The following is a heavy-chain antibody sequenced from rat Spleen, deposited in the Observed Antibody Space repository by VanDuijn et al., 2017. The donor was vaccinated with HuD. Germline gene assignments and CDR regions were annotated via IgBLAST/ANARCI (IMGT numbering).Heavy chain of an antibody. CDR3: ARHSNWGFDY. J-gene: IGHJ2*01. CDR2: ISHDGSDT. CDR1: GFIFSDYY. V-gene: IGHV5-29*01. D-gene: IGHD5-1*01. Sequence: EVQLVESDGGLVEPGRSLKLSCAASGFIFSDYYMAWVRQAPTKGLEWVATISHDGSDTYYRESVKDRFTISRHNAKSTLYLQMDSLTSEDTATYYCARHSNWGFDYWGQGVMVTVSS.